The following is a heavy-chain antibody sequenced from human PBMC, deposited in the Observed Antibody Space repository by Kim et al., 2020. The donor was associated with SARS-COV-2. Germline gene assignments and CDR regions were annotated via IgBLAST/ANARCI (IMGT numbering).Heavy chain of an antibody. Sequence: GGSLRLSCAASGFTFSSYWMSWVRQAPGKGLEWVANIKQDGSEKYYVDSVKGRFTISRDNAKNSLYLQMNSLRAEDTAVYYCARELAAAGTWYWFDPWGQGTLVTVSS. CDR3: ARELAAAGTWYWFDP. CDR1: GFTFSSYW. D-gene: IGHD6-13*01. CDR2: IKQDGSEK. V-gene: IGHV3-7*01. J-gene: IGHJ5*02.